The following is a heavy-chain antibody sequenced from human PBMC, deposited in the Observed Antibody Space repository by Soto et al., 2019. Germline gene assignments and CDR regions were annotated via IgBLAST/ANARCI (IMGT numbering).Heavy chain of an antibody. Sequence: ASVKVSCKASGYRFTSNGISWVRQAPGQGLEWMGWISAYSGNTNYAQKLQGRVTMTTDTSTSTAYMELRGLRSEDTAVYFCARLRCSSTSCYTGYYYYAMDVWGQGTTVTVSS. V-gene: IGHV1-18*04. CDR2: ISAYSGNT. CDR3: ARLRCSSTSCYTGYYYYAMDV. D-gene: IGHD2-2*02. J-gene: IGHJ6*02. CDR1: GYRFTSNG.